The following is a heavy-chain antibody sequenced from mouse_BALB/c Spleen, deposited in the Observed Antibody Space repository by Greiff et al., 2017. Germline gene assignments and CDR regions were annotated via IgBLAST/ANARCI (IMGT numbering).Heavy chain of an antibody. Sequence: VKLMESGPDLVAPSQSLSITCTVSGFSLTSYGVHWVRQPLGKGLEWLVVIWSDGSTTYNSALKSRLSISKDNSKSQVFLKMNSLQTDDTAMYYCARHDYYGSSYYAMDYWGQGTSVTVSS. V-gene: IGHV2-6-2*01. CDR2: IWSDGST. J-gene: IGHJ4*01. CDR3: ARHDYYGSSYYAMDY. D-gene: IGHD1-1*01. CDR1: GFSLTSYG.